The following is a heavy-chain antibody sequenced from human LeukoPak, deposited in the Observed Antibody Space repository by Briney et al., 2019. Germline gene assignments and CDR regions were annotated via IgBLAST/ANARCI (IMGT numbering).Heavy chain of an antibody. Sequence: SETLSLTCTVSGGSISSSSYYWGWIRQPPGKGLEWIGSIYYSGSTNYNPSLKSRVTISVDTSKNQFSLKLSSVTAADTAVYYCARDRTVRGGVDYWGQGTLVTVSS. CDR1: GGSISSSSYY. CDR2: IYYSGST. V-gene: IGHV4-39*07. J-gene: IGHJ4*02. D-gene: IGHD3-10*01. CDR3: ARDRTVRGGVDY.